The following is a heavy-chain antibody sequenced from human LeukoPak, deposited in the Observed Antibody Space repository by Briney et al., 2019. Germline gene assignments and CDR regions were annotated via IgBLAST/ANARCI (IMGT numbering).Heavy chain of an antibody. D-gene: IGHD5-12*01. V-gene: IGHV3-23*01. Sequence: GGSLRLSCAASEFTFSSYAMSWVRQAPGKGLEWVSAISGSAGGTYYADSVKGRFTISRDNSKNTLYLLRHSLRADDTAVYYCAKGAGYSGHDLGSYFDYWGQGTLVTVSS. CDR1: EFTFSSYA. J-gene: IGHJ4*02. CDR3: AKGAGYSGHDLGSYFDY. CDR2: ISGSAGGT.